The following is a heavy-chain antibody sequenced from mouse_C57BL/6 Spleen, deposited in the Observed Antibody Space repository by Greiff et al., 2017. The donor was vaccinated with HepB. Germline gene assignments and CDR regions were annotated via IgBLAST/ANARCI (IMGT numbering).Heavy chain of an antibody. CDR1: GFKMKNTY. CDR3: ARAAPKVYYAMDY. Sequence: EVQRKQAGGERGRRGEGVKGDCTASGFKMKNTYMHGVNQRPEQGLEWIGRIDPANGNTKYAPKFQGKATITADTSSNTAYLQLSSLTSEDTAIYYCARAAPKVYYAMDYWGQGTSVTVSS. CDR2: IDPANGNT. V-gene: IGHV14-3*01. J-gene: IGHJ4*01.